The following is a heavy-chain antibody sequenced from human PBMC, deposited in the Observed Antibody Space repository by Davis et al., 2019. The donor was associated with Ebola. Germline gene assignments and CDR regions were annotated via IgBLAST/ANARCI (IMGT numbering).Heavy chain of an antibody. D-gene: IGHD1-26*01. J-gene: IGHJ1*01. CDR1: GFTFSAYS. Sequence: GGSLRLSCAASGFTFSAYSMNWVRQAPGKGLEWVSYISDSSTTIYYADSVKGRFTISRDNSKNTLYLQMNSLRAEDTAVYYCARGGSYLVEDFQHWGQGTLVTVSS. CDR3: ARGGSYLVEDFQH. V-gene: IGHV3-48*01. CDR2: ISDSSTTI.